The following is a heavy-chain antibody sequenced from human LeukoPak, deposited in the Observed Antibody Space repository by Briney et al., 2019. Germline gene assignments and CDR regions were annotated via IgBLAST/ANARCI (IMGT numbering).Heavy chain of an antibody. CDR1: GFTFSSYS. CDR2: ISSSSSYK. V-gene: IGHV3-21*01. Sequence: GGSLRLSCAASGFTFSSYSMSWVRQAPGKGLEWVSSISSSSSYKNYADSVKGRFTVSRDNAKKSMYLQMNSLRAEDTAVYYCTRDLMDYDVSTGLHHYYMDVWGQGTTVTASS. D-gene: IGHD3-9*01. CDR3: TRDLMDYDVSTGLHHYYMDV. J-gene: IGHJ6*02.